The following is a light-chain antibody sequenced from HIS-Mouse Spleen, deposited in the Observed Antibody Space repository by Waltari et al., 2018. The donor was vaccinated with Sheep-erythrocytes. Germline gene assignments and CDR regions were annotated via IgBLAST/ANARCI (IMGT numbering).Light chain of an antibody. CDR2: EDS. Sequence: SYELTQPPSVSVSPGRTARITCSGDALPKKYAYWYQQKAGQAPVLVIYEDSKRPSGIPERFSGSSSGTMATLTISGAQVEDEADYYCYSTDSSGNHYVFGTGTKVTVL. CDR3: YSTDSSGNHYV. J-gene: IGLJ1*01. CDR1: ALPKKY. V-gene: IGLV3-10*01.